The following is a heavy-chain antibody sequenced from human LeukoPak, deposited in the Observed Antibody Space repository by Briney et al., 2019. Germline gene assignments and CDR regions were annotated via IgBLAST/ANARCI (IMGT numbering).Heavy chain of an antibody. CDR1: GYTFTSYY. J-gene: IGHJ4*02. CDR3: ARDRRAALDY. D-gene: IGHD2-15*01. CDR2: INPSGGST. V-gene: IGHV1-46*01. Sequence: ASVKVSCKASGYTFTSYYMHWVRQAPGQGLEWMGIINPSGGSTSYARKFQGRVTMTGDTSTSTVYMELSSLRSEDTAVYYCARDRRAALDYWGQGTLVTVSS.